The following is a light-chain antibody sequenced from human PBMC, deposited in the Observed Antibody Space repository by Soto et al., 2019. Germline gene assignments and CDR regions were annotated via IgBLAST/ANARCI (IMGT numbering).Light chain of an antibody. CDR2: GAS. V-gene: IGKV1-8*01. J-gene: IGKJ1*01. Sequence: AIRMTQSPSSLSASAGDRVAIACRASQAVGRYLAWYQQKPGQAPKLLIYGASTLQSGVPSRFSGGGSGTDFTLTISCLQSEDFATYYCQHYKNDPWTFGQGTKVEIK. CDR1: QAVGRY. CDR3: QHYKNDPWT.